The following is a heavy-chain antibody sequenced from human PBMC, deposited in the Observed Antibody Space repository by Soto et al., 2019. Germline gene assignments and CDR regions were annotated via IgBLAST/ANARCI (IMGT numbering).Heavy chain of an antibody. J-gene: IGHJ5*02. Sequence: QLQLQESGSGLVKPSQTLSLTCAVSGGSISSGGYSWSWIRQPPGKGLEWIGYIYHSGSTYYNPSLKSRVTISVDRSKNQFSLKLSSVTAADTAVYYCASVVYGDYGSWFDPWGQGTLVTVSS. CDR2: IYHSGST. CDR1: GGSISSGGYS. D-gene: IGHD4-17*01. V-gene: IGHV4-30-2*01. CDR3: ASVVYGDYGSWFDP.